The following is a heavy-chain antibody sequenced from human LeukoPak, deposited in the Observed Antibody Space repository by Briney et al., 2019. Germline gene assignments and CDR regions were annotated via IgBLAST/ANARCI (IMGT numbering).Heavy chain of an antibody. D-gene: IGHD4-17*01. CDR3: ARDRGGIHYGDNWFDP. V-gene: IGHV4-61*02. Sequence: SETLSLTCTVSGGSISSGSYYWSWIRQPAGKGLDWIGRIYTSGSTNYNPSLKSRVTISVDTSKNQFSLKLSSVTAADTAVYYCARDRGGIHYGDNWFDPRGQGTLVTVSS. CDR1: GGSISSGSYY. CDR2: IYTSGST. J-gene: IGHJ5*02.